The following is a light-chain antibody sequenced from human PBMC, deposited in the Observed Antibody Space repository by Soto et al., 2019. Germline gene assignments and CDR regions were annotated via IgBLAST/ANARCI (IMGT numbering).Light chain of an antibody. Sequence: AIRMTQSPSSLSASTGDRVTITCRASQGISSYLAWYQQKPGKAPKLLIYAASTLQSGVPSMFSGSGSGTDFTLTIGCLQSEDFATYYCLQYYSYPFTFGQGTKVDI. CDR1: QGISSY. V-gene: IGKV1-8*01. CDR3: LQYYSYPFT. CDR2: AAS. J-gene: IGKJ2*01.